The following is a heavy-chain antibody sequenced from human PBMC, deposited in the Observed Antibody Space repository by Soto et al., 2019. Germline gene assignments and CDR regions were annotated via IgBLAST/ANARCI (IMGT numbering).Heavy chain of an antibody. V-gene: IGHV1-18*01. D-gene: IGHD6-13*01. CDR3: AGGGFSKQLVRDWFGP. J-gene: IGHJ5*02. CDR2: ISAYNGNT. CDR1: GYTFTSYG. Sequence: SVKVSCKASGYTFTSYGISCVRQAPGQGLEWMGWISAYNGNTNYAQKLQGRVTMTTDTSTSTAYMELRSLRSDDTAVYYCAGGGFSKQLVRDWFGPWGQGTLVTVSS.